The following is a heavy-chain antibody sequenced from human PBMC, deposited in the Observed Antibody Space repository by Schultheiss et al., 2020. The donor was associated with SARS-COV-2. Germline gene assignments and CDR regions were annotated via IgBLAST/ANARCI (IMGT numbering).Heavy chain of an antibody. J-gene: IGHJ5*02. CDR3: ARHWAGYCSAGNCYENWFDP. CDR2: IYHSGST. D-gene: IGHD2-15*01. Sequence: SETLSLTCTVSGGSISSGGYSWSWIRQPPGKGLEWIGYIYHSGSTYYNPSLKSRVTISVDRSKNQFSLKLSSVTAADTAFYYCARHWAGYCSAGNCYENWFDPWGQGTLVTVSS. V-gene: IGHV4-30-2*01. CDR1: GGSISSGGYS.